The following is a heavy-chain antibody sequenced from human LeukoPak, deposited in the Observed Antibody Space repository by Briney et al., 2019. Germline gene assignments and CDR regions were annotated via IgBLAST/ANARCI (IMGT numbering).Heavy chain of an antibody. CDR1: GFAFSSYA. J-gene: IGHJ3*02. Sequence: GGSLRLSCAASGFAFSSYAMSWVRQPPGKGLEWVSVISRRDDYTYYADSVKGRFTISRDNSKNTLYLQMNTLRAEDTAVYYCAKTSRIVVAGTRSAFDIWGQGTMVTVSS. CDR2: ISRRDDYT. V-gene: IGHV3-23*01. D-gene: IGHD6-19*01. CDR3: AKTSRIVVAGTRSAFDI.